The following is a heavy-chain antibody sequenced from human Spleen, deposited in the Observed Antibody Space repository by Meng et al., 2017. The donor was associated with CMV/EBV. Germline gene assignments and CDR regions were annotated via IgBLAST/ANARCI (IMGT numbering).Heavy chain of an antibody. CDR3: AWRLDY. V-gene: IGHV4-34*01. CDR1: GGSFSGYY. J-gene: IGHJ4*02. D-gene: IGHD1-1*01. Sequence: QVQLQQWGAGLLKPSETLSLPCAVYGGSFSGYYWSWIRQPPGKGLEWIGEINHSGSTNYNPSLKSRVTISVDTSKNQFSLKLSSVTAADTAVYYCAWRLDYWGQGTLVTVSS. CDR2: INHSGST.